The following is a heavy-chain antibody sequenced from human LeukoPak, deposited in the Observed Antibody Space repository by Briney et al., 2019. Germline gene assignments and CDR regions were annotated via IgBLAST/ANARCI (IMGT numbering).Heavy chain of an antibody. CDR2: IIPIFGTA. D-gene: IGHD3-3*01. CDR3: ARGEIFGVVIIPNYFDY. CDR1: GGTFSSYA. Sequence: ASVKVSCKASGGTFSSYAISWVRQAPGQGLEWMGGIIPIFGTANHAQKFQGRVTITTDESTSTAYMELSSLRSEDTAVYYCARGEIFGVVIIPNYFDYWGQGTLVTVSS. V-gene: IGHV1-69*05. J-gene: IGHJ4*02.